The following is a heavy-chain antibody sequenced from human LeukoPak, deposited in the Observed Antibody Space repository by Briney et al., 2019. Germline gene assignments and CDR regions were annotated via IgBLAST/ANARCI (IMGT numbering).Heavy chain of an antibody. CDR3: ARDGTYYYGSGSRAGDY. D-gene: IGHD3-10*01. CDR1: GYTFTSYY. J-gene: IGHJ4*02. CDR2: INPSGGST. Sequence: ASVKVSCKASGYTFTSYYMHWVRQAPGQGLEWMGIINPSGGSTSYAQKFQGRVTMTRDTSTSTVYMELSSLRSEDTAVYYCARDGTYYYGSGSRAGDYWGQGTLVTVSS. V-gene: IGHV1-46*01.